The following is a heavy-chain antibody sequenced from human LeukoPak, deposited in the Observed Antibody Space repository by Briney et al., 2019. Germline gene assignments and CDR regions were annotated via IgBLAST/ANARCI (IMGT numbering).Heavy chain of an antibody. J-gene: IGHJ4*02. CDR2: IYPGDSDT. D-gene: IGHD3-9*01. V-gene: IGHV5-51*01. CDR1: GYSFTSYW. Sequence: GESLKISCKGSGYSFTSYWIGWVRQMPGKGLEWTGIIYPGDSDTRYSPSFQGQVTISADKSISTAYLQWSSLKASDTAMYYCARQDFPDYDILTGYANFDYWGQGTLVTVSS. CDR3: ARQDFPDYDILTGYANFDY.